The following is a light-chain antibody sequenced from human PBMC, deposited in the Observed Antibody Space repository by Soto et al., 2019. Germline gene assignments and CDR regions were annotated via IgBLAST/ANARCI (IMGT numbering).Light chain of an antibody. J-gene: IGKJ1*01. CDR2: AAS. Sequence: TVMTQSPVTLSVSPWDTATLSCRASQRVSSHLDWYQQKPGQAPRLLIYAASARATGIPVRFSGSGSETEFTLTIRSLQSEDFALYYCHQYNNWPWTFGQGTKVDIK. V-gene: IGKV3-15*01. CDR1: QRVSSH. CDR3: HQYNNWPWT.